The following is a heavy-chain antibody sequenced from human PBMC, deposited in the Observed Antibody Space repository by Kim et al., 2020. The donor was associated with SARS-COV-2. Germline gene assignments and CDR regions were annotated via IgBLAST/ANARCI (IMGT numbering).Heavy chain of an antibody. J-gene: IGHJ6*02. V-gene: IGHV1-3*01. CDR2: INAGNGNT. D-gene: IGHD4-4*01. CDR1: GYTFTSYA. CDR3: ARDELQSIGYYGMDV. Sequence: ASVNVSCKASGYTFTSYAMHWVRQAPGQRLEWMGWINAGNGNTKYSQKFQGRVTITRDTSASTAYMELSSLRSEDTAVYDCARDELQSIGYYGMDVWGQGTTVTVSS.